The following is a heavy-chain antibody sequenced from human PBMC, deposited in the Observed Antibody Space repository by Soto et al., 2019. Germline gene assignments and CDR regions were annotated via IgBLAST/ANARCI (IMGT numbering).Heavy chain of an antibody. CDR3: ARLKIGGYCSGGSCRDY. J-gene: IGHJ4*02. D-gene: IGHD2-15*01. Sequence: SGTLSLTCAVSGGSISSSSYYWGWIRQPPGKGLEWIGSIYYSGSTYYNPSLKSRVTISVDTSKNQFSLKLSSVTAADTAVYYCARLKIGGYCSGGSCRDYWGQGTLVTVSS. CDR2: IYYSGST. CDR1: GGSISSSSYY. V-gene: IGHV4-39*01.